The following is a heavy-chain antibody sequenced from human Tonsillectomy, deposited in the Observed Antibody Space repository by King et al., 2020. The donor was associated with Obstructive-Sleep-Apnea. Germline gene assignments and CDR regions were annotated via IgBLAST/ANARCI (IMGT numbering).Heavy chain of an antibody. J-gene: IGHJ4*02. CDR3: ARLNILTGYDSDY. D-gene: IGHD3-9*01. Sequence: QLQESGPGLVKPSETLSLTCTVSGGSISSYYWSWIRQPPGKGLEWIGYIYYSGSTNYNPSLKSRVTISLDTSKNHFSLKLRSVTAADTAVYYCARLNILTGYDSDYWGQGTLVTVSS. CDR1: GGSISSYY. CDR2: IYYSGST. V-gene: IGHV4-59*08.